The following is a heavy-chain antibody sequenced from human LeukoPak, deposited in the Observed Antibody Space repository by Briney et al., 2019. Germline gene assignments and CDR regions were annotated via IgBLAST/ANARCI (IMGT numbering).Heavy chain of an antibody. CDR3: ARDAYNWNIDVFDI. CDR2: IKQDGSEK. CDR1: GFTFSSYW. J-gene: IGHJ3*02. D-gene: IGHD1/OR15-1a*01. Sequence: PGGSLRLSCAASGFTFSSYWMHWVRQAPGKGLEWVASIKQDGSEKYCVDSVKGRFTISRDNAKNSLYLLMNSLRAEDTAVYYCARDAYNWNIDVFDIWGQGTLVSVSS. V-gene: IGHV3-7*01.